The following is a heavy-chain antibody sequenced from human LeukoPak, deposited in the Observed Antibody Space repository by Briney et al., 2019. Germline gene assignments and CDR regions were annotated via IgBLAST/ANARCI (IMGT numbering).Heavy chain of an antibody. Sequence: GGSLRLSCAASGFTFSSYGMHWVRQAPGKGLEWVAVISYDGSNKYYADSVKGRFTISRDNSKNTLYLQMNSLRAEDTAVYYRAKDQYSSSPPLDWGQGTLVTVSS. CDR3: AKDQYSSSPPLD. D-gene: IGHD6-13*01. CDR1: GFTFSSYG. CDR2: ISYDGSNK. J-gene: IGHJ4*02. V-gene: IGHV3-30*18.